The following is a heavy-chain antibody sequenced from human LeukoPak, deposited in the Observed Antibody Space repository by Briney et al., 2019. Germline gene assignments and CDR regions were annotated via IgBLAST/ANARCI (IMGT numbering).Heavy chain of an antibody. CDR1: GLNFRTSW. V-gene: IGHV3-7*01. J-gene: IGHJ4*02. D-gene: IGHD6-13*01. Sequence: PGGSLRLPCTASGLNFRTSWMSWVRQSPGKGLEFLANIRYDGTVKNYMDSVKGRFTISRDNPKNSLYLQMDSLRADDAAVYYCARDPDSSSFDYWGQGVLVTVSS. CDR3: ARDPDSSSFDY. CDR2: IRYDGTVK.